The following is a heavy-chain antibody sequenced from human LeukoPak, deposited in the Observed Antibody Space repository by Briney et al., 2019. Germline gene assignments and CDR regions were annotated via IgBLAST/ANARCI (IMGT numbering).Heavy chain of an antibody. D-gene: IGHD3-22*01. CDR2: ISSSSSYI. CDR3: AKDPGYYDSSGYWPY. CDR1: GFTFSSYS. J-gene: IGHJ4*02. Sequence: PGGSLRLSCAASGFTFSSYSMNWVRQAPGKGLEWVSSISSSSSYIYYADSVKGRFTISRDNSKNTLYLQMNSLRAEDTAVYYCAKDPGYYDSSGYWPYWGQRTLVTVSS. V-gene: IGHV3-21*04.